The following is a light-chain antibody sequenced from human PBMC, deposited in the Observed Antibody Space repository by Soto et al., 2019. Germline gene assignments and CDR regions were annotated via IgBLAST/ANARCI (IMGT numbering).Light chain of an antibody. CDR1: QSVSIN. CDR2: GAS. J-gene: IGKJ1*01. CDR3: QQYNNWAPETGT. V-gene: IGKV3-15*01. Sequence: EIVMAHSPATLSFSPVERAPLSCRASQSVSINLAWYQQKPGQAPRLLIYGASTRATGIPARFSGSGSGTEFTLTISSLQSEDFAVYYCQQYNNWAPETGTFGQGTKVDIK.